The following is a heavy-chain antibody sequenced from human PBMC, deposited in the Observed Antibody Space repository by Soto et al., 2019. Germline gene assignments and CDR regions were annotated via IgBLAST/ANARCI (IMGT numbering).Heavy chain of an antibody. D-gene: IGHD4-4*01. V-gene: IGHV3-23*01. CDR3: AKDRLASNFDY. CDR2: ISNTGGGT. Sequence: EVQLLDSGGGLVQPGGSLGLSCAASGFTFNNYAMNWVRQAPGMGLEWVSTISNTGGGTYYADSVKGRFTISRDNSNNTLYLQMRSTRVADTAVDYCAKDRLASNFDYWGQGTQVTVS. J-gene: IGHJ4*02. CDR1: GFTFNNYA.